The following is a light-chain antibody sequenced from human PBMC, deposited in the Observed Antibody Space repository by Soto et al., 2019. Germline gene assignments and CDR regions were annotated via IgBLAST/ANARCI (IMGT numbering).Light chain of an antibody. J-gene: IGKJ3*01. CDR3: QQRSNWPPRFT. Sequence: EIVLTQSPATLSLSPGERATLSCRASQSVSSYLAWYQQKPGQAPRLLIYDASNWATGIPARFSGSGSGTDFTLTIRSLEPEDFAVYYCQQRSNWPPRFTFGPGTKVDIK. V-gene: IGKV3-11*01. CDR1: QSVSSY. CDR2: DAS.